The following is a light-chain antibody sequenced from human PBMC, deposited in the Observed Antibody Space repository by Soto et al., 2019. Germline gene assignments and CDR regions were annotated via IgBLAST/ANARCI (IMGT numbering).Light chain of an antibody. CDR1: QTISNY. CDR2: AAS. J-gene: IGKJ1*01. Sequence: DIQMTQSPSSLSASVGDRVSITCRASQTISNYLIWYQQKPGKAPNLLIYAASTLQSGVPSRFSCSGSGTNFTLTISSLQSEDCATYYCQQSYNTPRAFGQGTKVEIK. CDR3: QQSYNTPRA. V-gene: IGKV1-39*01.